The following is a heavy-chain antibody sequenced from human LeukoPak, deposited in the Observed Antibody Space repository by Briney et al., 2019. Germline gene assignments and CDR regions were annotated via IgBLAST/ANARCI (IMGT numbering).Heavy chain of an antibody. CDR1: GFTFSSYG. CDR3: AKGSSPDY. CDR2: ISYDGSNK. V-gene: IGHV3-30*18. Sequence: GGSLRLSCAASGFTFSSYGMHWVRQAPGKGLEWVAVISYDGSNKYYADSVKGRFTISRDNSKNTLYLQMNSLRAEDTAVYYCAKGSSPDYWGQGTLVTVSS. D-gene: IGHD2-2*01. J-gene: IGHJ4*02.